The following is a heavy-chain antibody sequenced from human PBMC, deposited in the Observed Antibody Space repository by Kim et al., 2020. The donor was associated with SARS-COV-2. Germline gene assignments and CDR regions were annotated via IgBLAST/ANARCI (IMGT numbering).Heavy chain of an antibody. CDR3: AKLGMDSVMGRLCDY. D-gene: IGHD5-18*01. CDR1: GFTFSTYG. CDR2: ITGNGVVT. V-gene: IGHV3-23*01. J-gene: IGHJ4*02. Sequence: GGSLRLSCAASGFTFSTYGMSWVRQAPGKGLEWVSAITGNGVVTYYADSVKGRFAISRDNSKNTLYLQMNSLRAEDTAIYYCAKLGMDSVMGRLCDYCGQGTLVTVSS.